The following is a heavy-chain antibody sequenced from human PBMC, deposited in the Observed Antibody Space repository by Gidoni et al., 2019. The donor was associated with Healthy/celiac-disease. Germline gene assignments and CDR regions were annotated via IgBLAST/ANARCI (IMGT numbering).Heavy chain of an antibody. V-gene: IGHV3-9*01. CDR3: AKDKVPRSIDYYGSGSYYTAVDY. CDR2: ISWKSGSI. D-gene: IGHD3-10*01. J-gene: IGHJ4*02. CDR1: GFPFDDYA. Sequence: EVQLVESGGGLVQPGRSLRLSFAASGFPFDDYAMPWVRQAPGKGLEWVSGISWKSGSIVYADSVKGRFNISRDNAKNSLYLQMNSLRAEDTALYYCAKDKVPRSIDYYGSGSYYTAVDYWGQGTLVTVSS.